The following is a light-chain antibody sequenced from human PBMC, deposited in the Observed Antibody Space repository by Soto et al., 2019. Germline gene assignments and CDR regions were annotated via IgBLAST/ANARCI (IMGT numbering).Light chain of an antibody. CDR3: QQYNSYSWT. J-gene: IGKJ1*01. CDR1: QSISSW. V-gene: IGKV1-5*03. CDR2: KAS. Sequence: IQMAHSASTLSAPVGDRVSITSRASQSISSWLAWYQQKPGKAPKLLIYKASSLESGVPSRFSGSGSGTEFTLTISSLQPDDFATYYCQQYNSYSWTFGQGTKVDI.